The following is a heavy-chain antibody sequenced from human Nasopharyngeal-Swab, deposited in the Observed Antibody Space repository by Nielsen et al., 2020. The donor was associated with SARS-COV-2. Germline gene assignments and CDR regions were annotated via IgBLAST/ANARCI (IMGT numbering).Heavy chain of an antibody. CDR1: GGSISSGSYY. D-gene: IGHD6-13*01. Sequence: SETLSLTCTVSGGSISSGSYYWSWIRQPAGKGLEWIGRIYTSGSTNYNPSLKSRVTISVDTSKNQFSLKLSSVTAADTAVYYCAREDSSSWNWFEPWGQGTLVTVSS. CDR2: IYTSGST. J-gene: IGHJ5*02. CDR3: AREDSSSWNWFEP. V-gene: IGHV4-61*02.